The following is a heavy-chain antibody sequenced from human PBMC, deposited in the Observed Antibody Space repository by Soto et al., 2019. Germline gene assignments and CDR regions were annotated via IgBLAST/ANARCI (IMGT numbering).Heavy chain of an antibody. CDR1: GYTFTSYG. V-gene: IGHV1-18*01. CDR3: ARGAAIAAAQKHNWFDP. Sequence: ASVKVSCKASGYTFTSYGISWVRQAPGQGLEWMGWISAYNGNTNYAQKLQGRVTMTTDTSTSTAYMELRSLRSDDTAVYYCARGAAIAAAQKHNWFDPLGQGTLVTVSS. J-gene: IGHJ5*02. D-gene: IGHD6-13*01. CDR2: ISAYNGNT.